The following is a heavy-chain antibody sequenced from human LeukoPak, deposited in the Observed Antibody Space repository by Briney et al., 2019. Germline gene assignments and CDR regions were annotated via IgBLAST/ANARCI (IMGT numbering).Heavy chain of an antibody. V-gene: IGHV1-2*02. J-gene: IGHJ4*02. D-gene: IGHD2-15*01. CDR2: INPNSGGT. CDR3: AFTPWGYCSGGSCPVFDY. CDR1: GYTFTGYY. Sequence: ASVKVSCKASGYTFTGYYMHWVRQAPGQGLEWMGWINPNSGGTNYAQKFQGRVTMTRDTSISTAYMELSRLRSDDTAVYCCAFTPWGYCSGGSCPVFDYWGQGTLVTVSS.